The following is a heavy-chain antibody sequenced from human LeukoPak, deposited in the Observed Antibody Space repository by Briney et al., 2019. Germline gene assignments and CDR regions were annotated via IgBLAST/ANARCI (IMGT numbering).Heavy chain of an antibody. J-gene: IGHJ6*03. V-gene: IGHV4-38-2*02. CDR1: AYSISSGYY. D-gene: IGHD6-6*01. CDR3: ARVVRQLVPYYYYYMDV. CDR2: IYHSGSS. Sequence: PSETLSLICTVSAYSISSGYYWGWIRQPPGKGLEWIGSIYHSGSSYYNPSLKSRVTISVDTSKNQFSLKLSSVTAADTAVYYCARVVRQLVPYYYYYMDVWGKGTTVTVSS.